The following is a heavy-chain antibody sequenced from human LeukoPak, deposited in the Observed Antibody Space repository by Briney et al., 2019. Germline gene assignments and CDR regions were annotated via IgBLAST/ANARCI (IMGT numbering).Heavy chain of an antibody. CDR3: ARDTCGCGSGWHLYWYFDL. Sequence: GGSLRLSCAASGFTFSDYAMHWVRQAPGRELEYVSAISSNGGSIHYANSVKGRFTISRDNSKNTLYLQMDSLRAEDMAVYYCARDTCGCGSGWHLYWYFDLWGRGTLVTVSS. J-gene: IGHJ2*01. CDR1: GFTFSDYA. V-gene: IGHV3-64*01. D-gene: IGHD6-19*01. CDR2: ISSNGGSI.